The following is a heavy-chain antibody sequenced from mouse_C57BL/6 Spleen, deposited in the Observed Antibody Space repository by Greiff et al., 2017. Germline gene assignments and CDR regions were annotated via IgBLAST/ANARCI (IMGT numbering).Heavy chain of an antibody. D-gene: IGHD4-1*01. J-gene: IGHJ4*01. CDR1: GYAFTNYL. CDR3: ARPNWDAMDY. V-gene: IGHV1-54*01. CDR2: INPGSGGT. Sequence: VQRVESGAELVRPGTSVKVSCKASGYAFTNYLIEWVKQRPGQGLEWIGVINPGSGGTNYNEKFKGKATLTADKSSSTAYMQLSSLTSEDSAVYFCARPNWDAMDYWGQGTSVTVSS.